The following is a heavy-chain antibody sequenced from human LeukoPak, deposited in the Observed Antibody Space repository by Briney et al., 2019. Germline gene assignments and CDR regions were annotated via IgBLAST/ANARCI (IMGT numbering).Heavy chain of an antibody. J-gene: IGHJ4*02. CDR3: AKETTVTTSFDY. D-gene: IGHD4-17*01. CDR1: GFSFSSYG. Sequence: GGSLRLSCEASGFSFSSYGMSWVRQAPGEGLEWVSGFSASDGSRYYADSVKGRFTISRDNSKNTLYLQMNSLRAEDTAVYYCAKETTVTTSFDYWGQGTLVTVSS. CDR2: FSASDGSR. V-gene: IGHV3-23*01.